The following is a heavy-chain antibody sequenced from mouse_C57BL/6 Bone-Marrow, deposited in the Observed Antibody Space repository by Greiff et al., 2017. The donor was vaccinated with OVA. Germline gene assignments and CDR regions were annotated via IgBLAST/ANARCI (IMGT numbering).Heavy chain of an antibody. CDR3: ASNWDVWYFDV. Sequence: VQLKESGPVLVKPGASVKMSCKASGYTFTDYYMNWVKQSHGKSLEWIGVINPYNGGTSYNQKFKGKATLTVDKSSSTAYMELNSLTSEDSAVYYCASNWDVWYFDVWGTGTTVTVSS. V-gene: IGHV1-19*01. D-gene: IGHD4-1*01. CDR1: GYTFTDYY. CDR2: INPYNGGT. J-gene: IGHJ1*03.